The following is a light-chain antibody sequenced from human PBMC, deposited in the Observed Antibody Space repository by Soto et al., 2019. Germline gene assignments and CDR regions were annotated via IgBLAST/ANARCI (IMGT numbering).Light chain of an antibody. CDR3: KSYRDSNYV. J-gene: IGLJ1*01. CDR1: ASDIGGHNY. CDR2: DVT. V-gene: IGLV2-14*03. Sequence: QSVLTQPASVSGSPGQSITMSCTGTASDIGGHNYVSWYQQHPGKAPRLLIYDVTKRPSGISIRFSGSKSGSTASLTISGVQAEDEADYYCKSYRDSNYVFGTGTKLTVL.